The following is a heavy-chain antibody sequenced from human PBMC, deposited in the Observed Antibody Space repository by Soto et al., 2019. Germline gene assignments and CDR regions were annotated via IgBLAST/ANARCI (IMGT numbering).Heavy chain of an antibody. CDR2: INESGST. J-gene: IGHJ4*02. CDR1: GQSFSGHS. D-gene: IGHD1-1*01. CDR3: ARGSGIVALPGELEDVNYDY. Sequence: QVQLQQCGAGLVKPSETLSLSCAVYGQSFSGHSWAWIRQPPGKGLEWIGEINESGSTYYNPSLKTPVTISTDTSKNQFSLKLSSVSAADTAAYFCARGSGIVALPGELEDVNYDYWGQGTLVNVSS. V-gene: IGHV4-34*01.